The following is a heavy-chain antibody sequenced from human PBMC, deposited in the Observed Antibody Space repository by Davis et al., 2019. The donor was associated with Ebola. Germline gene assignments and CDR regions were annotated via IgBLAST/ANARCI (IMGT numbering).Heavy chain of an antibody. CDR2: ISWNSGSI. D-gene: IGHD3-3*01. Sequence: SLKIPCAAPGFTFHDYAMHWVRQAPGKGLEWVSGISWNSGSIRYADSVKGRFTISRDNAKNSLYLQMNSLRAEDTALYYCAKEGTMFGVVGGMDVWGQGTTVTVSS. CDR1: GFTFHDYA. CDR3: AKEGTMFGVVGGMDV. J-gene: IGHJ6*02. V-gene: IGHV3-9*01.